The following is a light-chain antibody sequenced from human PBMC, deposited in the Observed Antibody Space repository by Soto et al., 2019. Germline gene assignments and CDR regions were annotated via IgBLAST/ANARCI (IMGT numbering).Light chain of an antibody. J-gene: IGKJ2*01. CDR2: DAS. Sequence: PGARATLYCRASQSVSSYLAWYQQKPGQAPRLLIYDASNRATGIPARFSGSGSGTDFTLTISSLEPEDFAVYYCQQPYTFGQGTKLEIK. V-gene: IGKV3-11*01. CDR1: QSVSSY. CDR3: QQPYT.